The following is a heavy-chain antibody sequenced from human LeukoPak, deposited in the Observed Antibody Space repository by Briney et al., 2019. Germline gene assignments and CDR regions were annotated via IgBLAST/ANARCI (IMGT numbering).Heavy chain of an antibody. Sequence: GGSLRLSCAASGFTFSSYWMHWVRQAPGKGLVWVSRINSDGGSTSYADSVKGRFTISRDNAKNTLYLQMNSLRAEDTAVYYCANDFWSGYTFGSDAFDIWGQGTMVTVSS. V-gene: IGHV3-74*01. CDR1: GFTFSSYW. D-gene: IGHD3-3*01. J-gene: IGHJ3*02. CDR3: ANDFWSGYTFGSDAFDI. CDR2: INSDGGST.